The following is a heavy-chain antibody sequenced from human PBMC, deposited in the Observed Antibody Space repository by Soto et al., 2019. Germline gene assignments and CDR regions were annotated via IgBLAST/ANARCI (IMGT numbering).Heavy chain of an antibody. CDR1: GDTLRRYT. CDR2: ITPIVNVA. V-gene: IGHV1-69*02. D-gene: IGHD1-26*01. CDR3: TTLGP. J-gene: IGHJ1*01. Sequence: QLQLVESGAEVKKPGSSVMVSCKASGDTLRRYTTSWVRQAPGQGHEWMGRITPIVNVANYAQKFQGRLTITADESANAVYMELSSLRSEDTAVYYCTTLGPWGQGTLVSVSS.